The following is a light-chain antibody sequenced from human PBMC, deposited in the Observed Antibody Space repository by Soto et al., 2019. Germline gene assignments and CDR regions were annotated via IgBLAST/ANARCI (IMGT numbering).Light chain of an antibody. J-gene: IGKJ5*01. CDR2: GAS. V-gene: IGKV1-8*01. CDR1: QDIGSV. Sequence: AIRMTQSPSSHPPSPGDTVTIPCRASQDIGSVLAWYQQKPGTAPKVLISGASNLHGGVPSRFSGSGSRTDFTLTSTHLQSEDFATYYCQHYLNYPITFGQGTRLEIK. CDR3: QHYLNYPIT.